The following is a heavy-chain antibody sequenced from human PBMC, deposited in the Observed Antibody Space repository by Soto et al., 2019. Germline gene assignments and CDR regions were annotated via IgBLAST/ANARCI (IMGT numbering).Heavy chain of an antibody. CDR2: IYPGDSDT. V-gene: IGHV5-51*01. CDR1: GYTFTTSW. Sequence: PGESLKISCKTSGYTFTTSWIGWVRQMPGKGLKWMGIIYPGDSDTRYSPPFRGHVTISADKSISTAYLHWSSLEASDSALYYCARYWHSYSSNYFYGLDVWGQGTTVTVSS. J-gene: IGHJ6*02. D-gene: IGHD5-18*01. CDR3: ARYWHSYSSNYFYGLDV.